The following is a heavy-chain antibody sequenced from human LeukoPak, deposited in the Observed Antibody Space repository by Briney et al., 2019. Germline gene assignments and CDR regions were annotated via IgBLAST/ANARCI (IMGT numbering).Heavy chain of an antibody. D-gene: IGHD2-2*03. CDR3: ARGAAVGWSPFDL. CDR1: GFTFNTYS. J-gene: IGHJ5*02. CDR2: ISSSSSYK. V-gene: IGHV3-21*06. Sequence: GGSLRLSCAASGFTFNTYSMKWVRQAPGKGLEWVSSISSSSSYKYYADSVKGRFTISRDNSKNTLFLQMNSLIAEDTAVYYFARGAAVGWSPFDLWGQGTVVTVSS.